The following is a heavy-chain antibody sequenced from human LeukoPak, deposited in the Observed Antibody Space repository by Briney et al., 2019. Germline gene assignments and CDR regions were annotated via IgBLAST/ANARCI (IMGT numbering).Heavy chain of an antibody. J-gene: IGHJ5*02. CDR3: ARGRPGWTTWFDP. CDR1: GGSFSCYY. V-gene: IGHV4-34*01. D-gene: IGHD3/OR15-3a*01. CDR2: INHSGST. Sequence: KPSETLSLTCAVYGGSFSCYYWSWIRQPPGKGLEWIGEINHSGSTNYNPSLKSRVTISVDTSKNQFSLKLSSVTAADTAVYYCARGRPGWTTWFDPWGQGTLVTVSS.